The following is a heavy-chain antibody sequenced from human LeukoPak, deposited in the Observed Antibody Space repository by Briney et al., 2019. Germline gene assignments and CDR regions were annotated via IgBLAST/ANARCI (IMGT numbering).Heavy chain of an antibody. CDR2: ISAYNGNT. J-gene: IGHJ1*01. D-gene: IGHD6-13*01. CDR3: ARQGAAAGTRLYFQH. V-gene: IGHV1-18*01. CDR1: GYTFTSYG. Sequence: ASVKVSCKASGYTFTSYGISWVRQAPGQGLEWMGWISAYNGNTNYAQKLQGRVTMTTDTSTSTAYMELRSLRSDDTAVYYCARQGAAAGTRLYFQHWGQGTLVTVSS.